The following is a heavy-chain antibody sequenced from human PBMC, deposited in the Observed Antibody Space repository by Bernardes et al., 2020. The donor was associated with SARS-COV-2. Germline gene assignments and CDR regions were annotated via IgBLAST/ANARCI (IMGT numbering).Heavy chain of an antibody. CDR2: IDWDDDK. Sequence: SGPTLVKPTQTLTLTCTFSGFSLNTSGMCVTWIRQPPGKALEWLARIDWDDDKYYSTSLRTRLTISRDTSKNQVVLSMTNMDPVDTGTYYCARLTAAVVTVDYWGPGTLVTVSS. CDR1: GFSLNTSGMC. D-gene: IGHD6-13*01. V-gene: IGHV2-70*11. J-gene: IGHJ4*02. CDR3: ARLTAAVVTVDY.